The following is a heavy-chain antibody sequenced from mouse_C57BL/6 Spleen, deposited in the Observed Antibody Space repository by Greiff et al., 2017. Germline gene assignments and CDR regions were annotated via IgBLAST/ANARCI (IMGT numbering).Heavy chain of an antibody. D-gene: IGHD2-5*01. J-gene: IGHJ2*01. V-gene: IGHV1-80*01. CDR2: IYPGDGDT. Sequence: VQLQQSGAELVKPGASVKISCKASGYAFSSYWMNWVKQRPGKGLEWIGQIYPGDGDTNYNGKFKGKATLTADKSSSTAYMQLSSLTSEDSAVYFCARPGYSNYVLFDYWGQGTTLTVSS. CDR3: ARPGYSNYVLFDY. CDR1: GYAFSSYW.